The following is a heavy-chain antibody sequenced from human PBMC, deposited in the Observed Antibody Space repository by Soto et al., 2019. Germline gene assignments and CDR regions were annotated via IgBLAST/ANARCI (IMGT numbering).Heavy chain of an antibody. CDR1: GYTFTSYD. CDR2: MNPNSGNT. D-gene: IGHD4-17*01. Sequence: ASVKVSCKASGYTFTSYDINWVRQATGQGLEWMGWMNPNSGNTGYAQKFQGRVTMTRNTSISTAYMELSSLRSEDTAVYYCARVYGDYQRSPLSANYYYYYYMDVWGKGTTVTVSS. J-gene: IGHJ6*03. CDR3: ARVYGDYQRSPLSANYYYYYYMDV. V-gene: IGHV1-8*01.